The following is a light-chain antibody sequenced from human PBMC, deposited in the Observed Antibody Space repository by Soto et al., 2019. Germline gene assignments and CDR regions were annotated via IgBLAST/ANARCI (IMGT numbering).Light chain of an antibody. J-gene: IGKJ1*01. Sequence: EIVLTQSPATLSLSPGERATLSCRASQSISIYLAWYQQRPGQDPRLLIYDASNRDTGIPARFSGGGSGTDFPLTISSLAREDFAVYSCQRRTSWPSFGQWTKVEIK. CDR1: QSISIY. CDR2: DAS. V-gene: IGKV3-11*01. CDR3: QRRTSWPS.